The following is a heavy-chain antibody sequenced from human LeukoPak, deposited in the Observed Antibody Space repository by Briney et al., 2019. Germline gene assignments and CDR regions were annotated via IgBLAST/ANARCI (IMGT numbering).Heavy chain of an antibody. CDR3: ANFHCSSTSCHLSGYFQH. D-gene: IGHD2-2*01. CDR2: ISVSAGST. V-gene: IGHV3-23*01. Sequence: GGSLRLSCEASGFTFSSYAMSWVRQAPGKGLDWVSAISVSAGSTYYADSVKGRFTISRDYSKNTLYLQMNSLRAEDTAVYYCANFHCSSTSCHLSGYFQHWGQGTLVTVSS. CDR1: GFTFSSYA. J-gene: IGHJ1*01.